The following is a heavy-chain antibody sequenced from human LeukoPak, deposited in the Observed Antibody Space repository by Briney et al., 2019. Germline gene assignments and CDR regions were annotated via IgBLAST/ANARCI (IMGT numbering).Heavy chain of an antibody. Sequence: GESLKISCKGSGYSFTSYWIGWVRQMPGKGLEWMGIIYPGDSDTRYSPSFQGQVTTSADKSISTAYLQWSSLKASDTAMYYCARPYYDFWSGYSHFDYWGQGTLVTVSS. CDR2: IYPGDSDT. CDR1: GYSFTSYW. J-gene: IGHJ4*02. D-gene: IGHD3-3*01. CDR3: ARPYYDFWSGYSHFDY. V-gene: IGHV5-51*01.